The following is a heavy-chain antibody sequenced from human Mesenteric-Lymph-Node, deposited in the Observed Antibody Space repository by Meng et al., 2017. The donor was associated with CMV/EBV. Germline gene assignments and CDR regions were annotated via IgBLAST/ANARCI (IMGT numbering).Heavy chain of an antibody. CDR3: AREPDYGEGFDP. Sequence: GESLKISCAASGFIVSDNYMSWVRQAPGKGLEWVSVIFSDGSTYYGDSMKGRFTISRDNFKNTLYLQMNSLRVEDTAIYYCAREPDYGEGFDPWGQGTLVTVSS. J-gene: IGHJ5*02. CDR2: IFSDGST. V-gene: IGHV3-53*01. D-gene: IGHD4-17*01. CDR1: GFIVSDNY.